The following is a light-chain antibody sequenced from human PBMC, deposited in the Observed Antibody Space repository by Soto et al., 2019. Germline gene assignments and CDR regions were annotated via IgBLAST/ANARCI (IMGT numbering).Light chain of an antibody. J-gene: IGLJ1*01. CDR2: EVV. CDR1: KNDIGVYDF. CDR3: SSYAGSNNNYV. V-gene: IGLV2-8*01. Sequence: QSALTQPPSASGSPGQSVTISCSGTKNDIGVYDFVSWYQHHPGKAPRLIIYEVVQRPSGVPDRFSGSKSGNTASLTVSGLQAEDEADYYCSSYAGSNNNYVFGTGTKVTVL.